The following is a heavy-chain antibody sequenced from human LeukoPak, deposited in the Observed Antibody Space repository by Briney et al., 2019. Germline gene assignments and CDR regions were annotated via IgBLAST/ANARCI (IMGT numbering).Heavy chain of an antibody. Sequence: ASVKVSCKASGYTFTSYDINWVRQATGQGLEWMGWMNPNSGNTGYAQKFQGRVTMIRNTSISTAYMELSSLRSEDTAVYYCARVPYDSSAELFDLWGRGTLVTVSS. V-gene: IGHV1-8*01. CDR1: GYTFTSYD. CDR3: ARVPYDSSAELFDL. D-gene: IGHD3-22*01. J-gene: IGHJ2*01. CDR2: MNPNSGNT.